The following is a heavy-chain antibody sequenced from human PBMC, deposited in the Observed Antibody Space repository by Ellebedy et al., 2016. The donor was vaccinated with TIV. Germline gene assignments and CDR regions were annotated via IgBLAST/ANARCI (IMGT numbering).Heavy chain of an antibody. CDR3: AREPPSYGSGNYYIGYFDY. J-gene: IGHJ4*02. CDR1: SGSISSYY. Sequence: SETLSLTXTVSSGSISSYYWSWIRQPPGKGLEWIGYIFHSGNTNYSPSLKSRVTISVDTSKNQFSLRLSSVTAADTAVYYCAREPPSYGSGNYYIGYFDYWGLGTLVTVSS. CDR2: IFHSGNT. D-gene: IGHD3-10*01. V-gene: IGHV4-59*01.